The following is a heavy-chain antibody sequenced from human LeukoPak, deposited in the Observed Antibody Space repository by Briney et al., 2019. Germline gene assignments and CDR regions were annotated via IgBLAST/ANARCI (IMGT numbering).Heavy chain of an antibody. D-gene: IGHD6-13*01. CDR2: IYYSGST. CDR1: GGSISSYY. CDR3: ARGSSSPDAPYYYYMDV. J-gene: IGHJ6*03. V-gene: IGHV4-59*01. Sequence: SETLSLTCTVSGGSISSYYWSWIRQPPGKGLEWIGYIYYSGSTNYNPSLKSRVTISVDTSKNQFPLKLSSVTAADTAVYYCARGSSSPDAPYYYYMDVWGKGTTVTVSS.